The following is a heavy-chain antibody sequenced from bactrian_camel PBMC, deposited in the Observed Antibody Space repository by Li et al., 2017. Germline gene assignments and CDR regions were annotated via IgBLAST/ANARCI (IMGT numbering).Heavy chain of an antibody. CDR1: GYMFGDRC. D-gene: IGHD1*01. V-gene: IGHV3S59*01. J-gene: IGHJ4*01. CDR3: AADTVTGALWDGAWARHSAYKF. CDR2: VEGNGSTT. Sequence: VQLVESGGGSVQAEGSLRLSCAASGYMFGDRCMGWFRQATGKEREAVAAVEGNGSTTYVADSVKGRFAISKDNAKNTLYLQMNGLKPDDTAMYYCAADTVTGALWDGAWARHSAYKFWGQGTQVTVS.